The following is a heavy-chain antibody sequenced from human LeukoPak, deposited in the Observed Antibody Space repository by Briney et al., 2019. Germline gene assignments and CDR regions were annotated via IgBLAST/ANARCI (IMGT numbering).Heavy chain of an antibody. V-gene: IGHV3-11*04. CDR1: GFTFSGYY. Sequence: PGGSLRLSCAASGFTFSGYYMSWIRQAPGKGLEWVSYISSSGSTIYYADSVKGRFTISRDNAKNSLYLQMNSLRAEDTAVYYCARGVGQWLTNNWFDPWGQGTLVTVSS. D-gene: IGHD6-19*01. CDR3: ARGVGQWLTNNWFDP. CDR2: ISSSGSTI. J-gene: IGHJ5*02.